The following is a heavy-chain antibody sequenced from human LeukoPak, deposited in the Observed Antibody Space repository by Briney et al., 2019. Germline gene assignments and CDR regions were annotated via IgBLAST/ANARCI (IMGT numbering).Heavy chain of an antibody. D-gene: IGHD4-11*01. Sequence: GGSLRLSCAASGFTFSSYAMHWVRQDPGKRLEWVAVISYDGSNKYYADSVKGRFTISRDNSKNTLYLQMNSLRAEDTAVYYCARPYSNYLYFFDYWGQGTPVTVSS. V-gene: IGHV3-30-3*01. CDR1: GFTFSSYA. J-gene: IGHJ4*02. CDR3: ARPYSNYLYFFDY. CDR2: ISYDGSNK.